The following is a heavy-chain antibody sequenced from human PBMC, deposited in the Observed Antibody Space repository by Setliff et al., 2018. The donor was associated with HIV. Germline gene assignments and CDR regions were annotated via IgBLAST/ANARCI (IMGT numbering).Heavy chain of an antibody. V-gene: IGHV4-39*02. CDR3: ARDAAAPAAIEGAFDI. D-gene: IGHD2-2*02. J-gene: IGHJ3*02. Sequence: SETLSLTCTVSGGSINSTSYYWGWIRQPPGNGLEWIGSIYHTGSTYYKPSLKSRVTISVDTSKNQFSLRLSSVAGGDTAVYYCARDAAAPAAIEGAFDIWGQGTMVTVSS. CDR2: IYHTGST. CDR1: GGSINSTSYY.